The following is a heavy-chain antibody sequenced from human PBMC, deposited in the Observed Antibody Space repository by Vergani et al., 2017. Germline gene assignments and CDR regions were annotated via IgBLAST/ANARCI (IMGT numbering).Heavy chain of an antibody. CDR3: ARDWGGYAYYYGMDV. V-gene: IGHV3-33*01. CDR1: GFTFSSYG. CDR2: IWYDGSNK. J-gene: IGHJ6*02. Sequence: QVQLVESGGGVVQPGRSLRLSCAASGFTFSSYGMHWVRQAPGKGLEWVAVIWYDGSNKYYADSVKGRFTISRDNSKNTLYLQMNSLRAEDTAVYYCARDWGGYAYYYGMDVWGQGTTVTVSS. D-gene: IGHD5-12*01.